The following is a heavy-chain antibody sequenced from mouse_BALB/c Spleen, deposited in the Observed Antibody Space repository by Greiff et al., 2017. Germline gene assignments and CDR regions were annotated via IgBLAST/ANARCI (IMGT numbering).Heavy chain of an antibody. CDR2: IDPANGNT. D-gene: IGHD2-4*01. J-gene: IGHJ3*01. Sequence: VQLQQSGAELVKPGASVKLSCTASGFTITDTYMHWVKQRPEQGLEWIGRIDPANGNTKYDPKFQGKATITADTSSNTAYLQLSSLTSEDTAVYCCAAYDYDAFAYWGQGTLVTVSA. CDR1: GFTITDTY. V-gene: IGHV14-3*02. CDR3: AAYDYDAFAY.